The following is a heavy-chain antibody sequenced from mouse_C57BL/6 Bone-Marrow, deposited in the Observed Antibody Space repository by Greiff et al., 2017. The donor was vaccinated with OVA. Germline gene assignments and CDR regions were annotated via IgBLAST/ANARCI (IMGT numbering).Heavy chain of an antibody. V-gene: IGHV5-12*01. D-gene: IGHD2-1*01. J-gene: IGHJ1*03. CDR1: GFTFSDYY. Sequence: EVKVVESGGGLVQPGGSLKLSCAASGFTFSDYYMYWVRQTPEKRLEWVAYISNGGGSTYYPDTVKGRFTISRDNAKNTLYLQMSRLKSEDTAMYYCARHGGYGNGWYFDVWGTGTTVTVSS. CDR2: ISNGGGST. CDR3: ARHGGYGNGWYFDV.